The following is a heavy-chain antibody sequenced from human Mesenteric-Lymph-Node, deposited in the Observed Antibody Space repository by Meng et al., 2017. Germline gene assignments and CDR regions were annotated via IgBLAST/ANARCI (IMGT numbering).Heavy chain of an antibody. D-gene: IGHD6-19*01. Sequence: QVQPQESGPGLGKPSQTLSLTGTVSGGSVSSGGYYWTWIRQHPGKGLEWFGHIYYSGSTFYNPSLKRRVIISIDTSKNQFSLNLRSVTAADTAVYYCARVSSGWDYFDYWGQGTLVTVSS. V-gene: IGHV4-31*03. J-gene: IGHJ4*02. CDR2: IYYSGST. CDR3: ARVSSGWDYFDY. CDR1: GGSVSSGGYY.